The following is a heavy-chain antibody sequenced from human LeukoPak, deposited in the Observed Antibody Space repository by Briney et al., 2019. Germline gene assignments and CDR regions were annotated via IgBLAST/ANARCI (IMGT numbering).Heavy chain of an antibody. CDR1: EFTFSSYE. CDR2: ITYNSGTI. J-gene: IGHJ4*02. D-gene: IGHD5-18*01. CDR3: ARDSGYSYADDY. Sequence: GGSLRLSCAASEFTFSSYEMNWVRQAPGKGLEWVSYITYNSGTIFYADSVKGRFTISRDNAKDSLYLQMSSLRDEDTAVYYCARDSGYSYADDYWGQGTLVTVSS. V-gene: IGHV3-48*02.